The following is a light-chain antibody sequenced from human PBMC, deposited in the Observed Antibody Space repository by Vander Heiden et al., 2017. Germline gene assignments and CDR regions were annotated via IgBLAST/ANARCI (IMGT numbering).Light chain of an antibody. CDR2: GNS. Sequence: QSVLTPPPSVSGAPGQQVTISCTGSSSNIGARYDVHWYQQLPGTAPKLLIYGNSNRPSGVPDRFSGSKSGTSASLAITGLQAEDEADYYCQSYDSSLSAPYVFGTGTKVTVL. CDR3: QSYDSSLSAPYV. J-gene: IGLJ1*01. V-gene: IGLV1-40*01. CDR1: SSNIGARYD.